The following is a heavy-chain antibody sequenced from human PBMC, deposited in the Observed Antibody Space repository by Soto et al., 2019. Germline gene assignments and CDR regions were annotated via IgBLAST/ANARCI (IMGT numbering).Heavy chain of an antibody. CDR2: ISSSGSTI. D-gene: IGHD6-19*01. CDR1: GFTFSDYY. CDR3: ARDWSNSVAVYYFDY. V-gene: IGHV3-11*04. Sequence: QVQLVESGGGLVKPGGSLRLSCAASGFTFSDYYMSWIRQAPGKGLEWVSYISSSGSTIYYADSVKGRFTISRDNAKKSLYLQMNSLRAEDTAAYYCARDWSNSVAVYYFDYWGQGTLDTVSS. J-gene: IGHJ4*02.